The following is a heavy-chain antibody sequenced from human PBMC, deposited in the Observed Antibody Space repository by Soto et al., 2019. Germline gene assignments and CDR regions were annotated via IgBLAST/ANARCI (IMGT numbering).Heavy chain of an antibody. D-gene: IGHD3-3*01. Sequence: QVQLVQSGAEVKKPGASVKVSCKASGYTFTSYGISWVRQAPGQGLEWMGWISAYNGNTNYAQKLQGRVPMTTDTSTSTAYMELRSLRSDDTAVYYCARSPYYDFWSGYYPHGMDVWGKGTMVTVS. CDR3: ARSPYYDFWSGYYPHGMDV. CDR1: GYTFTSYG. CDR2: ISAYNGNT. J-gene: IGHJ6*04. V-gene: IGHV1-18*01.